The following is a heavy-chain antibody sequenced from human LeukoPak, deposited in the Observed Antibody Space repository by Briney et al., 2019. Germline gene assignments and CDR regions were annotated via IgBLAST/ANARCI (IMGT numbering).Heavy chain of an antibody. J-gene: IGHJ6*03. CDR1: GGSISSYY. Sequence: SQTLSLTCTVSGGSISSYYWSWIRQPPGKGLEWIGYIYYSGSTNYNPSLKSRVTISVDTSKNQFSLKLSSVTAADTAVYYCARTTEGGYTYDYFYYYYMDVWGKGTTVTISS. D-gene: IGHD5-18*01. CDR2: IYYSGST. CDR3: ARTTEGGYTYDYFYYYYMDV. V-gene: IGHV4-59*01.